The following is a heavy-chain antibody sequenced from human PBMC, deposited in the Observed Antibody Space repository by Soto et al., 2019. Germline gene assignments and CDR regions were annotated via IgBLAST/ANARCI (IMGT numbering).Heavy chain of an antibody. J-gene: IGHJ4*02. CDR3: ARDLVGSYSGFLAY. D-gene: IGHD1-26*01. V-gene: IGHV1-3*01. CDR2: INAGNGDT. Sequence: GASVKVSCKASGYTFTNYAFHWVRQAPGQGLEWLGWINAGNGDTKYSQKFQGRVTITTDTSASTAYMELNSLRSEDTAVYYCARDLVGSYSGFLAYWGQGTLVTVSS. CDR1: GYTFTNYA.